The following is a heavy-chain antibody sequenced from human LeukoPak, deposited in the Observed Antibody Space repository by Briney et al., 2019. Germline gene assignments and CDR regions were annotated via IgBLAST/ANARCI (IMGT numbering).Heavy chain of an antibody. Sequence: GGSLRLSCAASGFTFSDHYMDWVRQAPGKGLEWVGRTRNKANSYTTEYAASVKGRFTISRDDSKNSLYLQMNSLKTEDTAVYYCARGSEERYYDSSGYYPPYYYYYMDVWGKGTTVTVSS. CDR2: TRNKANSYTT. CDR3: ARGSEERYYDSSGYYPPYYYYYMDV. V-gene: IGHV3-72*01. CDR1: GFTFSDHY. D-gene: IGHD3-22*01. J-gene: IGHJ6*03.